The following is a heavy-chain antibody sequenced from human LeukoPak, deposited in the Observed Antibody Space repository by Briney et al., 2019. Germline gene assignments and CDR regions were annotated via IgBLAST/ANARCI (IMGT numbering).Heavy chain of an antibody. CDR1: GGSFSGYY. CDR3: ARGGMGFVVVPAAIRGVFDY. J-gene: IGHJ4*02. D-gene: IGHD2-2*02. CDR2: INHNGSA. Sequence: SQTLSLTCAVYGGSFSGYYWSWIRQPPAKGLEWIGEINHNGSAKYNTSLKCRVAISVDASKNQFSLKRSSVAAAGTAVYYCARGGMGFVVVPAAIRGVFDYWGQGTLVTVSS. V-gene: IGHV4-34*01.